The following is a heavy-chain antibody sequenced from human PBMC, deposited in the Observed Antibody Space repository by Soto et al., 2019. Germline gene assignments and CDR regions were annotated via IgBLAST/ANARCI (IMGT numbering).Heavy chain of an antibody. CDR1: GFTFSSYS. D-gene: IGHD3-3*01. J-gene: IGHJ3*02. CDR2: ISSSSSTI. CDR3: ARSITIFGVVLAFDI. V-gene: IGHV3-48*01. Sequence: GGSLRLSCAASGFTFSSYSMNWVRQAPGKGLEWVSYISSSSSTIYYADSVKGRFTISRDNAKNSLYLQMNSLRAEDTAVYYCARSITIFGVVLAFDIWGQGKMVTVSS.